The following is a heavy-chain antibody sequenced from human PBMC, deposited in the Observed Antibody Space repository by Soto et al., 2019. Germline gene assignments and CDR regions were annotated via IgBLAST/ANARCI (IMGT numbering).Heavy chain of an antibody. Sequence: LRLSCEASQFSFSSYWMIWVRQAPGKGLEWVANINQNGDEKFYVDSVKGRFTISRDNAKNSLYLELKSLRDEDTAVYYCAREKWLQFYFYYGLDVWGQGAKVTVSS. V-gene: IGHV3-7*01. CDR3: AREKWLQFYFYYGLDV. CDR2: INQNGDEK. CDR1: QFSFSSYW. J-gene: IGHJ6*02. D-gene: IGHD4-4*01.